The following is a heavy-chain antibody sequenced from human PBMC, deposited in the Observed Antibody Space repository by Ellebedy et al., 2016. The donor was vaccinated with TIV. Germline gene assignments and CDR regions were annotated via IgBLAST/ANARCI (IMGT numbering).Heavy chain of an antibody. CDR2: MFHSGST. CDR3: ARMTSRGFSTPAY. Sequence: SETLSLTXSVSHYAISGGYYWGWIRQTPGKGLEWIASMFHSGSTYYNPSLRSRVTISLDTSKNQLSLKVTSVTAADTAIYYCARMTSRGFSTPAYWGQGTLVTVSS. CDR1: HYAISGGYY. D-gene: IGHD6-19*01. J-gene: IGHJ4*02. V-gene: IGHV4-38-2*02.